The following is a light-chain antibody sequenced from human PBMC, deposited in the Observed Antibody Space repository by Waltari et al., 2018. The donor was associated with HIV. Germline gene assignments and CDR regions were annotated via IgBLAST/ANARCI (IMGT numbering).Light chain of an antibody. Sequence: QTVLTQPASVSGSLGPSITISCIRSDSHTGSYNYVSWSQHHPDKAPKLIIYDANSPPSGISFRFSGFQSGNTASLTISGLQTEDEADYYCSSYISGSTLVFGGGTKVTVL. CDR1: DSHTGSYNY. CDR2: DAN. CDR3: SSYISGSTLV. V-gene: IGLV2-14*01. J-gene: IGLJ3*02.